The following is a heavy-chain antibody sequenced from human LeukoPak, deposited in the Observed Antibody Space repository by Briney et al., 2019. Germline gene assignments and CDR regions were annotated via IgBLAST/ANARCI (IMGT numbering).Heavy chain of an antibody. V-gene: IGHV4-4*02. D-gene: IGHD5-18*01. Sequence: PSETLSLTCAVSGGSISSSIWWSWVRQPPGKGLEWIGEIYHSGSTNYNPSLKSRVTISVDKSKNQFSLKLNSVTAADTAVYYCARAGDTAMVTLDYWGQGTLVTVSS. CDR2: IYHSGST. J-gene: IGHJ4*02. CDR3: ARAGDTAMVTLDY. CDR1: GGSISSSIW.